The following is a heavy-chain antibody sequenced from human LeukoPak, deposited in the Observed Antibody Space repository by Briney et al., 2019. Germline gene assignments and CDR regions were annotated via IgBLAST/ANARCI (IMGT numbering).Heavy chain of an antibody. D-gene: IGHD6-19*01. CDR1: GGSISSSSYY. J-gene: IGHJ4*02. CDR2: IYYSGST. Sequence: SETLSLTCTVSGGSISSSSYYWGWIRQPPGTGLEWIGSIYYSGSTYYNPSLKSRVTISVDTSKNQFSLKLSSVTAADTAVYYCARNGNIAVAGTFDYWGQGTLVTVSS. CDR3: ARNGNIAVAGTFDY. V-gene: IGHV4-39*07.